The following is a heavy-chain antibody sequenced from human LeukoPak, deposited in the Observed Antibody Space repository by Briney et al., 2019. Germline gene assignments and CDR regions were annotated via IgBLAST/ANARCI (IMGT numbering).Heavy chain of an antibody. J-gene: IGHJ4*02. CDR1: GFTFSSYV. Sequence: GSLRLSCAASGFTFSSYVMSWVRQAPGKGLEWVSGLSGSGGSTYYADSVRGRFTISRDNSKNTLYLQMNSLRAEDTAVYYCAKDTDYGDYGRIYFFDYWGQGTLVTVSS. V-gene: IGHV3-23*01. D-gene: IGHD4-17*01. CDR3: AKDTDYGDYGRIYFFDY. CDR2: LSGSGGST.